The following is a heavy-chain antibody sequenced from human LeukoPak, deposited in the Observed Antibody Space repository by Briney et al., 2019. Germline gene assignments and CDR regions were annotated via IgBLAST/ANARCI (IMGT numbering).Heavy chain of an antibody. CDR1: GGTFSSYA. V-gene: IGHV1-69*04. Sequence: SVKVSCKASGGTFSSYAISWVRQAPGQGLEWMGRIIPILGIANYAQKFQGRVTITADKSTSTAYMELSSLRSEDTAVYYCARESGAYGMDVWGQGTTVTVSS. CDR3: ARESGAYGMDV. D-gene: IGHD7-27*01. CDR2: IIPILGIA. J-gene: IGHJ6*02.